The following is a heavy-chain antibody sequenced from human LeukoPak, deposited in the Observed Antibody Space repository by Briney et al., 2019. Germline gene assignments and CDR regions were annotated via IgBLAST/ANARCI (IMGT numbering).Heavy chain of an antibody. J-gene: IGHJ4*02. CDR2: IYYSEST. Sequence: NPSETLSLTCTVSGGSISSYYWSWIRQTPGKGLEWIGYIYYSESTNYNPSLKSRVTISVDTSKNQFSLKLSSVTAADTAVYFCARHGASGSYLYYFDYWGQGTLVTVSS. D-gene: IGHD1-26*01. CDR1: GGSISSYY. CDR3: ARHGASGSYLYYFDY. V-gene: IGHV4-59*08.